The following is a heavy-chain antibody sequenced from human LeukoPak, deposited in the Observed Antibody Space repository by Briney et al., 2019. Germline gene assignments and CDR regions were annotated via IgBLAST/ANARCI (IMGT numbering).Heavy chain of an antibody. CDR3: ARGRATLGYCSSTSCYLNWFDP. V-gene: IGHV4-59*01. D-gene: IGHD2-2*01. Sequence: SETLSLTCTVSGGSISSYYWSWIRQPPGKGLEWIGHIYYTGSTNYNPSLKSRVTISIDTSKNQFSLQLSSATAADTAVYYCARGRATLGYCSSTSCYLNWFDPWGQGTLVTVSS. CDR1: GGSISSYY. CDR2: IYYTGST. J-gene: IGHJ5*02.